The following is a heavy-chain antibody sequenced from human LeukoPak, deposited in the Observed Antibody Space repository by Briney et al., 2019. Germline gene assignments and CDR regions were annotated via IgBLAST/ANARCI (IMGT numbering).Heavy chain of an antibody. CDR1: GGYISSGSYY. CDR2: IYTSGST. V-gene: IGHV4-61*02. D-gene: IGHD3-3*01. Sequence: PSQTLSLTCTVSGGYISSGSYYWSWIRQPAGKGLEWIGRIYTSGSTNYNPSLKSRVTISVDTSKNQFSLKLSSVTAADTAVYYCARDGADDFWSGPSGYWGQGTLVTVSS. J-gene: IGHJ4*02. CDR3: ARDGADDFWSGPSGY.